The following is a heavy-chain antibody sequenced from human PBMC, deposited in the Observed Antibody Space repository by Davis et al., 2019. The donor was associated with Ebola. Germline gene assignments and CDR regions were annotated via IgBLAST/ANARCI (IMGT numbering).Heavy chain of an antibody. CDR2: ISAYNGNT. Sequence: ASVKVSCKASGYTFTSYGISWVRQAPGQGLEWMGWISAYNGNTNYAQKLQGRVTMTTDTSTSTAYMELRSLRSDDTAVYYCARRAAAGGGYYYYGMDVWGQGTTVTVSS. J-gene: IGHJ6*02. CDR1: GYTFTSYG. V-gene: IGHV1-18*01. D-gene: IGHD6-13*01. CDR3: ARRAAAGGGYYYYGMDV.